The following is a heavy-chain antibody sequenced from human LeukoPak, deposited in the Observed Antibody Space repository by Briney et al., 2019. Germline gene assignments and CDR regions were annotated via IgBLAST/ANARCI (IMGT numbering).Heavy chain of an antibody. CDR3: ARRQTSIPRNFEL. CDR1: GDSIRSYH. J-gene: IGHJ2*01. CDR2: IYYSGSP. D-gene: IGHD1-14*01. V-gene: IGHV4-59*08. Sequence: SETLSLTCTVSGDSIRSYHCDWIRQPPGKGLEWIGFIYYSGSPDYNPSLKSRVTISLDTSQNHFSLNLNSVTAADTAVYYCARRQTSIPRNFELWGRGTLVTVSS.